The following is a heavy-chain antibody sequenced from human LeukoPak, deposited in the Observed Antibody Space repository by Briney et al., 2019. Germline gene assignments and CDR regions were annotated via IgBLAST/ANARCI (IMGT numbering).Heavy chain of an antibody. V-gene: IGHV4-59*12. CDR1: GGSISSYY. CDR3: AREVYDFWSGYRDSFDY. Sequence: PSETLSLTCSVSGGSISSYYWSWIRQPPGKGLEWIGSIYHSGSTYYNPSLKSRVTISVDTSKNQFSLKLSSVTAADTAVYYCAREVYDFWSGYRDSFDYWGQGTLVTVSS. J-gene: IGHJ4*02. CDR2: IYHSGST. D-gene: IGHD3-3*01.